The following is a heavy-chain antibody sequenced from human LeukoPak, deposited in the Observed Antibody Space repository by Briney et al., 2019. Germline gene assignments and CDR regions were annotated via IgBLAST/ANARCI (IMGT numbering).Heavy chain of an antibody. CDR3: AAVDTAMGWYYFDY. D-gene: IGHD5-18*01. CDR1: GFTFSSYA. CDR2: ISYDGSNK. J-gene: IGHJ4*02. V-gene: IGHV3-30*04. Sequence: GRSLRLSCAASGFTFSSYAMHWVRQAPGKGLEWVAVISYDGSNKYYADSEKGRFTISRDNSKNTLYLQMNSLRAEDTAVYYCAAVDTAMGWYYFDYWGQGTLVTVSS.